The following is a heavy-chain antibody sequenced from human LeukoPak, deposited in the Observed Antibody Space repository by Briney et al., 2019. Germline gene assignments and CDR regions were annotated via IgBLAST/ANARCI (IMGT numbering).Heavy chain of an antibody. D-gene: IGHD3-22*01. J-gene: IGHJ4*02. CDR2: IYYSGSI. CDR3: ARENPSGYYNRPIDY. Sequence: PSGTLSLICTVSGASISSYYWSWIRQPPGKGLEWIGDIYYSGSIKYNPSLKSRVTMSVDTSKNQFSLKLSSVTAADTAIYYCARENPSGYYNRPIDYWGQGTLVTVSS. V-gene: IGHV4-59*01. CDR1: GASISSYY.